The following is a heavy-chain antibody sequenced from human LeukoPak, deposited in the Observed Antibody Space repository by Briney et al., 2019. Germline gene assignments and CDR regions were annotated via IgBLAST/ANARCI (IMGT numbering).Heavy chain of an antibody. CDR3: ARDLGGGDIVVVPAAMSFDY. Sequence: ASVKVSCKASGYTFPSYGISWVRQAPGQGLEWMGWISAYNGNTNYAQKIQGRVTMTTDTSTSTAYMELRSLRSDDTAVYYCARDLGGGDIVVVPAAMSFDYWGQGTLVTVSS. CDR2: ISAYNGNT. CDR1: GYTFPSYG. J-gene: IGHJ4*02. V-gene: IGHV1-18*01. D-gene: IGHD2-2*01.